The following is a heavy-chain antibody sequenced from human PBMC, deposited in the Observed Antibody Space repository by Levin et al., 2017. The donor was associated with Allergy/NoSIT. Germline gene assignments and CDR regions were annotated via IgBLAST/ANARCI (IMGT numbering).Heavy chain of an antibody. V-gene: IGHV4-59*01. J-gene: IGHJ4*02. Sequence: SETLSLTCTVSGGSITTYFWSWIXXXXGKGLEWIGYISNSGSTKYNPSLMSRVTMSVDTSRKQFSLKLGSLTAADTAVYYCAGLWAYYDGSGYDAYFDSWGQGTLVTVSA. CDR3: AGLWAYYDGSGYDAYFDS. CDR1: GGSITTYF. D-gene: IGHD3-22*01. CDR2: ISNSGST.